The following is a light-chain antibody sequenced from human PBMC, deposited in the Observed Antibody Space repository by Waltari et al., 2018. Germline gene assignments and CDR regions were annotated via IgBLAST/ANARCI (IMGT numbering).Light chain of an antibody. CDR1: SGHSSYA. CDR2: LNSDGSH. V-gene: IGLV4-69*01. CDR3: QTWGTGIQGV. J-gene: IGLJ3*02. Sequence: QLVLTQSPSASASLGASVKLTCTLSSGHSSYAIAWHQQQPQKGPRYLMKLNSDGSHTKGDGIPGRFSGSSSGAERYLTIPSLQSEDEADYYCQTWGTGIQGVFGGGTKLTVL.